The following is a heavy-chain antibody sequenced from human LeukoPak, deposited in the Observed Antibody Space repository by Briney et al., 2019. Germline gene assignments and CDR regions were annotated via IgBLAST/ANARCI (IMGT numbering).Heavy chain of an antibody. J-gene: IGHJ4*02. CDR3: ARGGSGSYDFFDY. CDR2: IWYDGSNK. V-gene: IGHV3-33*08. D-gene: IGHD1-26*01. Sequence: PGGSLRLSCAASGFTFSSYAMHWVRQAPGKGLEWVAVIWYDGSNKYYADSVKGRFTISRDNSKNTLYLQMNSLRAEDTAVYYCARGGSGSYDFFDYWGQGTLVTVSS. CDR1: GFTFSSYA.